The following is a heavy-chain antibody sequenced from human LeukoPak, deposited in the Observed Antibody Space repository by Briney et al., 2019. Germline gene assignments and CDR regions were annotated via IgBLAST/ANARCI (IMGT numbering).Heavy chain of an antibody. D-gene: IGHD6-13*01. CDR2: IISSSSTI. CDR3: ARGKGYSSSWYLIDY. V-gene: IGHV3-48*01. J-gene: IGHJ4*02. CDR1: GFTFSSYS. Sequence: PRGSPRLSCAASGFTFSSYSMNWVRQAPRKGLEWVSYIISSSSTIYYAVSVKGRFTISKNNAKNSLYLQMNSLRGEDTAVYYRARGKGYSSSWYLIDYWGQGTLVTVSS.